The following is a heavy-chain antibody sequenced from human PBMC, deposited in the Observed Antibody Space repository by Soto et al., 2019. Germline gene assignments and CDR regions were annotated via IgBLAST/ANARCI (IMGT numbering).Heavy chain of an antibody. Sequence: GGSLRLSCAASGFTFSSYAMSWVHQAPGKGLEWVSAISGSGGSTYYADSVKGRFTISRDNSKNTLYLQMNSLRAEDTAVYYCAKVLYSYDYYYYGMDVWGQGTTVTVSS. V-gene: IGHV3-23*01. CDR1: GFTFSSYA. CDR3: AKVLYSYDYYYYGMDV. D-gene: IGHD5-18*01. CDR2: ISGSGGST. J-gene: IGHJ6*02.